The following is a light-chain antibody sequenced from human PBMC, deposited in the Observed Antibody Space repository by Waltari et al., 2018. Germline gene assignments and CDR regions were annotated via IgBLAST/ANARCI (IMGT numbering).Light chain of an antibody. CDR2: GAT. CDR1: QSVSSN. J-gene: IGKJ2*01. Sequence: EIVMTQSPATLSVSPGERATLSCRASQSVSSNLAWYQQQPGQAPRLLIYGATTRATGIPARFSGSGYGTEFTLTISSLQSEDFAIYYCQQYNNWPPQDAFGQGTKLEIK. CDR3: QQYNNWPPQDA. V-gene: IGKV3-15*01.